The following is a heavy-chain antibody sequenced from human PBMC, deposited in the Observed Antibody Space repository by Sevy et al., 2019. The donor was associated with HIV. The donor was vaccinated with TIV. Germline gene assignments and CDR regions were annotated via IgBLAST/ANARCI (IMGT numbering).Heavy chain of an antibody. CDR2: IYYSGTT. J-gene: IGHJ5*02. CDR3: ARYCISTRAHNWFDP. Sequence: SETLSLTCTVSGGSIRSGDYYWSWIRQSPGKGLEWIGYIYYSGTTYYNPSLKSRVTMSVDTSKNQFSLKLTSVTAADTALYFCARYCISTRAHNWFDPWGQGTLVTVSS. V-gene: IGHV4-30-4*01. CDR1: GGSIRSGDYY. D-gene: IGHD2-2*01.